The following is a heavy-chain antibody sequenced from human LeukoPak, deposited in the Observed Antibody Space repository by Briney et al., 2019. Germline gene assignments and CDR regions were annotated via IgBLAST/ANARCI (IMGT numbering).Heavy chain of an antibody. Sequence: TGGSLRLSCAASGFTFRNYAMHWVRQAPGKGLEWVAVISYDGSNKYYADSVKGRFTISRDNSKNTLYLQMNSLRAEDTAVYYCAREDYGEIRFDYWGQGTLVTVSS. D-gene: IGHD4-17*01. CDR3: AREDYGEIRFDY. CDR2: ISYDGSNK. J-gene: IGHJ4*02. V-gene: IGHV3-30-3*01. CDR1: GFTFRNYA.